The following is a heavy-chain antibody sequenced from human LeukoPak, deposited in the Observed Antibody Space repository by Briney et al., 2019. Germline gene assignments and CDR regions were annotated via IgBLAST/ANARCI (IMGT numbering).Heavy chain of an antibody. J-gene: IGHJ4*02. CDR3: ARDPAAAGSFDY. D-gene: IGHD6-13*01. CDR2: ISDSGGST. V-gene: IGHV3-23*01. CDR1: GFTFSSYA. Sequence: GGSLRLSCAASGFTFSSYAMSWVRQAPGKGLEWVSAISDSGGSTYYADSVKGRFTISRDNAKNSLYLQMNSLRAEDTAVYYCARDPAAAGSFDYWGQGTLVTVSS.